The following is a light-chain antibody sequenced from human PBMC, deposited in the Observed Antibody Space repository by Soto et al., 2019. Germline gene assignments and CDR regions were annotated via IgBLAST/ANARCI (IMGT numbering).Light chain of an antibody. CDR2: GNS. CDR1: SSNIGVGHD. V-gene: IGLV1-40*01. CDR3: QSYDSSLSGVV. Sequence: QSVLTQPPSVSGAPGQRVTISCTGSSSNIGVGHDVHWYQQLPGTAPKLLIYGNSNRPSGVPDRFSGSKSGTSASLAITGLQAEDEADYYCQSYDSSLSGVVFSGGTKLTVL. J-gene: IGLJ2*01.